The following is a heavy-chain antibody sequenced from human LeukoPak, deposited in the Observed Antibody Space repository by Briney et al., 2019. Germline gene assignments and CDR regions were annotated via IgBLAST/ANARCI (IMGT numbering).Heavy chain of an antibody. Sequence: GGSLRLSCAASGFTFSTYAMSWVRQAPGTGLEWVSAFGGGGNTYYADSVKGRFTISRDNAKNSLYLQMNSLRIEDTAVYYCASSGSGYNDYWGQGTLVTVSS. CDR3: ASSGSGYNDY. D-gene: IGHD3-3*01. V-gene: IGHV3-23*01. J-gene: IGHJ4*02. CDR2: FGGGGNT. CDR1: GFTFSTYA.